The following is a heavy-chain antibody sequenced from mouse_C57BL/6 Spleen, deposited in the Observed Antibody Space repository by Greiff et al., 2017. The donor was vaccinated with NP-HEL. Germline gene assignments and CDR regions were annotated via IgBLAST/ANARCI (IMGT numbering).Heavy chain of an antibody. CDR3: AREIYYDYDEGWYFDV. Sequence: ESGPGLVKPSQSLSLTCSVTGYSITSGYYWNWIRQFPGNKLEWMGYISYDGSNNYNPSLKNRISITRDTSKNQFFLKLNSVTTEDTATYYCAREIYYDYDEGWYFDVWGTGTTVTVSS. J-gene: IGHJ1*03. D-gene: IGHD2-4*01. CDR1: GYSITSGYY. CDR2: ISYDGSN. V-gene: IGHV3-6*01.